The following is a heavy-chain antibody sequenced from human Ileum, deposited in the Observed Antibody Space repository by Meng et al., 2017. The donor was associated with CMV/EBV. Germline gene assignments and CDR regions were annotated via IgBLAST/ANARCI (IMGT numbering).Heavy chain of an antibody. CDR3: ARGLASGWPDY. Sequence: QLQLQEWGEGLLKLSETLTLTCAVFGGSFTGYYWSWFRQSPGKGLEWIGEITHSGRTSYNLSLKSRVTISVDMSKYQFSLKLTSVTAADTAIYYCARGLASGWPDYWGQGTLVTVSS. V-gene: IGHV4-34*01. J-gene: IGHJ4*02. CDR2: ITHSGRT. CDR1: GGSFTGYY. D-gene: IGHD3-10*01.